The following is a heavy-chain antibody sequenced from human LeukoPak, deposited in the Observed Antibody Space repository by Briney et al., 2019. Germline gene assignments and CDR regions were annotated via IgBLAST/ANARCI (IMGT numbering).Heavy chain of an antibody. CDR2: INPTGDST. CDR3: ARDWELGY. J-gene: IGHJ4*02. V-gene: IGHV1-46*03. D-gene: IGHD1-26*01. Sequence: GASVKVSCKASGYTFTSYGISWVRQAPGQGLEWMGVINPTGDSTNHAQKFQGRVTMTRDTSTSTVYMELTGLTSEDTAVYYCARDWELGYWGQGTLVTVSS. CDR1: GYTFTSYG.